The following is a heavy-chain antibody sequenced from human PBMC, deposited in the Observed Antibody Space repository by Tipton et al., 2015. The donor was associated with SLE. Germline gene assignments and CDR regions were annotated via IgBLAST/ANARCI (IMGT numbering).Heavy chain of an antibody. Sequence: TLSLTCAVYGGSFSGYYWSWIRQPPGKGLEWIGEINHSGSTNYNPSLKSRVTISVDTSKNQFSLKLSSVTAADTAAYYCARDGAARGDFDYWGQGTLVTVSS. CDR2: INHSGST. D-gene: IGHD6-6*01. J-gene: IGHJ4*02. V-gene: IGHV4-34*01. CDR3: ARDGAARGDFDY. CDR1: GGSFSGYY.